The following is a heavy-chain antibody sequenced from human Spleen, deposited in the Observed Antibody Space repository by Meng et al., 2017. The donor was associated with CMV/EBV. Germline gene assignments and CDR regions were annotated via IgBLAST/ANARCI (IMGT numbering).Heavy chain of an antibody. CDR1: GFTFSDHY. J-gene: IGHJ6*02. D-gene: IGHD2-15*01. V-gene: IGHV3-72*01. Sequence: GGSLRLSCAASGFTFSDHYMDWVRQAPGKGLEWVGRTRNKANSYTTEYAASVKGRFTISRDDSKNSLYPQMNSLKTEDTAVYYCAREGCSGGSCYLYYYYGMDVWGQGTTVTVSS. CDR3: AREGCSGGSCYLYYYYGMDV. CDR2: TRNKANSYTT.